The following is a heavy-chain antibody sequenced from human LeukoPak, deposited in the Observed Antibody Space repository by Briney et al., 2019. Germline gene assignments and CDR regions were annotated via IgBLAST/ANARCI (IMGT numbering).Heavy chain of an antibody. D-gene: IGHD3-9*01. J-gene: IGHJ4*02. CDR1: GYTLTELS. CDR3: ATELPNYDILTGYYKVGSAFDY. CDR2: FDPEDGET. Sequence: ASVKVSFKVSGYTLTELSMHWVRQAPGKGLEWMGGFDPEDGETIYAQKFQGRVTMTEDTSTDTAYMELSSLRSEDTAVYYCATELPNYDILTGYYKVGSAFDYWGQGTLVTVSS. V-gene: IGHV1-24*01.